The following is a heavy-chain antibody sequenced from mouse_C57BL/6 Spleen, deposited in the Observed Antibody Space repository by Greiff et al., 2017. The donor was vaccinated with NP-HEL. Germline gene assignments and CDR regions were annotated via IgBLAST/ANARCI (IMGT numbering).Heavy chain of an antibody. V-gene: IGHV1-5*01. J-gene: IGHJ2*01. CDR2: IYPGNSDT. D-gene: IGHD1-1*01. CDR1: GYTFTSYW. Sequence: VQLQQSGTVLARPGASVKMSCKTSGYTFTSYWMHWVKQRPGQGLEWIGAIYPGNSDTSYNQKFKGKAKLTAVTSASTAYMELSSLTNEDSAVYYCTRVRGSSYLYYFDYWGQGTTLTVSS. CDR3: TRVRGSSYLYYFDY.